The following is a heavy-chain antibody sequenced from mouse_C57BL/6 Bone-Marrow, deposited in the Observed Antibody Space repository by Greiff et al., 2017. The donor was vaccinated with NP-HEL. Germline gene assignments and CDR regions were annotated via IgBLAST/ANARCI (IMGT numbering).Heavy chain of an antibody. CDR1: GFTFSSYG. D-gene: IGHD2-1*01. V-gene: IGHV5-6*02. CDR3: GRRDGNYPDY. J-gene: IGHJ2*01. Sequence: EVMLVESGGDLVKPGGSLKLSCAASGFTFSSYGMSWVRQTPDKRLEWVATISSGGSYTYYPDSVKGRFTISRANAKNTLYLPKSSLKSEDTAMYYCGRRDGNYPDYWGKGTTLTVSS. CDR2: ISSGGSYT.